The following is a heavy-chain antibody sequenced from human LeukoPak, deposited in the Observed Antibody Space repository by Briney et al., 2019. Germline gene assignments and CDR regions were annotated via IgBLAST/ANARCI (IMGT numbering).Heavy chain of an antibody. D-gene: IGHD6-13*01. CDR2: IWYDGSNK. Sequence: GGSLRLSCAAPGFTFRSYGMHWVRQAPGKGLEWVAVIWYDGSNKYYADSVKGRFTISRDNSKNTLYLQMNSLRAEDTAVYYCARVAQQLLSLDYWGQGTLVTVSS. V-gene: IGHV3-33*01. CDR3: ARVAQQLLSLDY. J-gene: IGHJ4*02. CDR1: GFTFRSYG.